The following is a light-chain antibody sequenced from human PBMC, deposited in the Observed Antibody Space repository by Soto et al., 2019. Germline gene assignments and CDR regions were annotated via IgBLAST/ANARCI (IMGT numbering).Light chain of an antibody. V-gene: IGLV2-14*01. CDR1: SSDVGAYDY. J-gene: IGLJ3*02. CDR3: TSYTTSSTWV. Sequence: QSALTQPASVSGSPGQSITISCTGTSSDVGAYDYVSWYQQHPGKAPKLMIYDVNNRPSGVSNRFSGSKSGKTASLTISGLQAEDEADYYCTSYTTSSTWVFGGGTKFTVL. CDR2: DVN.